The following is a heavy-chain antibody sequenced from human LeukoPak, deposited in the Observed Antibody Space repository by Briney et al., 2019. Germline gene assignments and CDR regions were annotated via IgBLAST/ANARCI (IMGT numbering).Heavy chain of an antibody. D-gene: IGHD3-3*01. J-gene: IGHJ6*02. CDR1: GFTFSNYA. Sequence: GGSLRLSCAASGFTFSNYAMSWVRQAPGKGLEWVSGISGSGGSTYYADSVKGRFTISRDNAQNSVYLQMSSLRAEDTAIYYCARDIRKRGYYDFWSGYYKGSPIYYGMDVWGQGTAVTVSS. V-gene: IGHV3-23*01. CDR2: ISGSGGST. CDR3: ARDIRKRGYYDFWSGYYKGSPIYYGMDV.